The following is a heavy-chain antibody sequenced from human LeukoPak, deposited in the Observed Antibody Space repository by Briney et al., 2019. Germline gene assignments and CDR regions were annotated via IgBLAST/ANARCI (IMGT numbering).Heavy chain of an antibody. CDR3: ARDGFVGAADY. J-gene: IGHJ4*02. D-gene: IGHD6-13*01. Sequence: GGSLRLSCAASGFSISNSAMSWVRQAPGKGLEWVANIKQDGSEKQYVDSVRGRFTISRDNAKNSLYLQMNSLRVEDTAVYYCARDGFVGAADYWGQGTLVTVSS. CDR1: GFSISNSA. V-gene: IGHV3-7*01. CDR2: IKQDGSEK.